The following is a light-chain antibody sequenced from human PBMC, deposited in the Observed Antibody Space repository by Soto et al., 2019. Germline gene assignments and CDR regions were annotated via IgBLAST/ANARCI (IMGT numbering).Light chain of an antibody. Sequence: DIQMTQSPSSLSASIGDRVTITCQASQDIGDYLNWYRQKPGKAPKLLIYAASNLEPGVPSRFRGSGSGTEFSLTITSLQPEDIATYYCQQYDILTPFTFGPGTKVDIK. CDR1: QDIGDY. V-gene: IGKV1-33*01. CDR2: AAS. CDR3: QQYDILTPFT. J-gene: IGKJ3*01.